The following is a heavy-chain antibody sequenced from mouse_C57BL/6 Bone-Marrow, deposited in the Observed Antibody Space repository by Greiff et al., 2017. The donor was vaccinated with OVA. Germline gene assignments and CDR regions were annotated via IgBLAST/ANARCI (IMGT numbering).Heavy chain of an antibody. Sequence: EVMLVESGEGLVKPGGSLKLSCAASGFTFSSYAMSWVRQTPEKRLEWVAYISSGGDYIYYADTVKGRFTISRDNARNTLYLQMSSLKSEDTAMYYCTRPHYYGRYFDYWGQGTTLTVSS. J-gene: IGHJ2*01. V-gene: IGHV5-9-1*02. CDR3: TRPHYYGRYFDY. D-gene: IGHD1-2*01. CDR1: GFTFSSYA. CDR2: ISSGGDYI.